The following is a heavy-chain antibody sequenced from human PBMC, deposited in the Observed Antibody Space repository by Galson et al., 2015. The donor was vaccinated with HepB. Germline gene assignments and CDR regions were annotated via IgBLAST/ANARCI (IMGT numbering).Heavy chain of an antibody. V-gene: IGHV3-30-3*01. Sequence: SLRLSCAASGFTFSSYAMHWVRQAPGKGLEWVAVISYDGSNKYYADSVKGRFTISRDNSKNTLYLQMNSLRAEDTAVYYCARDPAYYYYYYYMDVWGKGTTVTVSS. CDR3: ARDPAYYYYYYYMDV. CDR1: GFTFSSYA. J-gene: IGHJ6*03. CDR2: ISYDGSNK.